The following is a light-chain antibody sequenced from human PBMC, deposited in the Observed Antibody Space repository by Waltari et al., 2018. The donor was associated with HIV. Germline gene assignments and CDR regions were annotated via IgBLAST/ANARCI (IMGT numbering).Light chain of an antibody. CDR2: RNN. Sequence: QSVLTQPPSASGTPGQRVAISCSGSSSNIGNNFVYWYQHLPGPTPKLLIYRNNQRPSGVPDRFSGSKSGTSASLAISGLRSEDEADYYCTSWDDSLSGWMFGGGTTLTVL. CDR1: SSNIGNNF. CDR3: TSWDDSLSGWM. V-gene: IGLV1-47*01. J-gene: IGLJ3*02.